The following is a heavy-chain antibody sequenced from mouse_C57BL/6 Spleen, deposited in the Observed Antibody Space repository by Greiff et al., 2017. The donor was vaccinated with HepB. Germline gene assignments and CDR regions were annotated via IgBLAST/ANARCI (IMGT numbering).Heavy chain of an antibody. Sequence: VQLQQSGAELVKPGASVKLSCTASGFNIKDYYMHWVKQRTEQGLEWIGRIDPEDGETKYAPKFPGKATISADTTSNTAYLQLSSLTSEDTAVYYRARQSHYVGGWYFDVWGTGTTVTVSS. V-gene: IGHV14-2*01. CDR1: GFNIKDYY. J-gene: IGHJ1*03. D-gene: IGHD2-5*01. CDR3: ARQSHYVGGWYFDV. CDR2: IDPEDGET.